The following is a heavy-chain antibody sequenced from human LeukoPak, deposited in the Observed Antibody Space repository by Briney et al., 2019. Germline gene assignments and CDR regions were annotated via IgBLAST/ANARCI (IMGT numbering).Heavy chain of an antibody. CDR2: ISAYNGNT. CDR3: ARDRASGWFVY. V-gene: IGHV1-18*01. D-gene: IGHD6-19*01. Sequence: ASVKVSCKASGYTFTSYDINWVRQATGQGLEWMGWISAYNGNTHYAQKLQGRVTMTTDTSTSTAYMELRSLRSDDTAIYYCARDRASGWFVYWGQGTLVTVSS. CDR1: GYTFTSYD. J-gene: IGHJ4*02.